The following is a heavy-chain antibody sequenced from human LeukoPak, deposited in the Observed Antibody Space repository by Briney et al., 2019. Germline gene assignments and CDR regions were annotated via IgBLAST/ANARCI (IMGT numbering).Heavy chain of an antibody. CDR2: VSGSGDRM. CDR3: AKAAAAPGFDF. D-gene: IGHD6-13*01. V-gene: IGHV3-23*01. Sequence: PGGSLRLSCAASGFDVGRNYMTWVRQAPGKGLEWVATVSGSGDRMYHADSVKGRFTISRDNSKNTIYLQMNSLRAEDTALYYCAKAAAAPGFDFWGQGTLVTVSS. J-gene: IGHJ4*02. CDR1: GFDVGRNY.